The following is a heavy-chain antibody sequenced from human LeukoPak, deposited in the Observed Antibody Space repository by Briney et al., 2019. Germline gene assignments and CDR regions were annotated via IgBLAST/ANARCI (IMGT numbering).Heavy chain of an antibody. J-gene: IGHJ4*02. D-gene: IGHD3-10*01. CDR2: IYYSGST. V-gene: IGHV4-39*07. CDR1: GGSISSSSYY. Sequence: PSETLSLTCTVSGGSISSSSYYWSWIRQPPGKGLEWIGSIYYSGSTYYNPSLKSRVTISVDTSKNQFSLKLSSVTAADTAVYYCARGALWFGETYFDYWGQGTLVTVSS. CDR3: ARGALWFGETYFDY.